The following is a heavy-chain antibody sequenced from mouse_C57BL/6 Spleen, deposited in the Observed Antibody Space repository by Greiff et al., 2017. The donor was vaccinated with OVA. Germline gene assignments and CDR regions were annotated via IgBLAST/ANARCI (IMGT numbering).Heavy chain of an antibody. CDR2: IRSKSSNYAT. CDR3: VREGWLLEGWYFDV. CDR1: GFTFNTYA. J-gene: IGHJ1*03. Sequence: EVQGVESGGGLVQPKGSLKLSCAASGFTFNTYAMHWVRQAPGKGLEWVARIRSKSSNYATYYADSVKDRFTISRDDSQSMLYLQMNNLKTEDTAMYYCVREGWLLEGWYFDVWGTGTTVTVSS. V-gene: IGHV10-3*01. D-gene: IGHD2-3*01.